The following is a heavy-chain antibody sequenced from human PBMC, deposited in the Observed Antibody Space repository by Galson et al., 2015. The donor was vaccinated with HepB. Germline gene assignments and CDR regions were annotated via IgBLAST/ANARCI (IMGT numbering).Heavy chain of an antibody. V-gene: IGHV3-30*18. Sequence: SLRLSCAASGFIFSDYGMHWVRQAPGKGLEWVSFISSDGSSRMYADSVKGRFDTSRDNSKNTLYLQMNSLGVEDTAFYYCAKSPSANSWYEDCWGQGTLVTGSS. CDR2: ISSDGSSR. CDR1: GFIFSDYG. D-gene: IGHD6-13*01. J-gene: IGHJ4*02. CDR3: AKSPSANSWYEDC.